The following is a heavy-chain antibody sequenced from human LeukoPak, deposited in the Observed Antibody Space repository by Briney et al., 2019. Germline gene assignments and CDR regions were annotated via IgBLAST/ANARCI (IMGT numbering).Heavy chain of an antibody. D-gene: IGHD3-22*01. V-gene: IGHV4-59*11. CDR2: VYYSGTT. J-gene: IGHJ3*02. Sequence: PSETLSLTCTVSGGSIGSHYWSWIRQPPGKGLEWIGYVYYSGTTNYNPSLKSRVTISVDTSKNQFSLKLSSVTAAETAVYYCARDYYDSRGEAFDIWGLGTMVTVSS. CDR1: GGSIGSHY. CDR3: ARDYYDSRGEAFDI.